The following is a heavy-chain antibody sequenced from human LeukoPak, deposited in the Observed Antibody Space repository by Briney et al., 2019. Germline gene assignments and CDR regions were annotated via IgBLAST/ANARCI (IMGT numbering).Heavy chain of an antibody. CDR3: ARNKYYYGSRNYGVPNWFDP. V-gene: IGHV4-39*01. CDR1: GASISSNTYY. J-gene: IGHJ5*02. D-gene: IGHD3-10*01. Sequence: SETLSPTCTVSGASISSNTYYWGWIRQPPGRGLEWIGSIYYSGSTYYNPSLKSRVTISVGTSKNQFSLKMSSVTAADTAVYYCARNKYYYGSRNYGVPNWFDPWGQGTLVTVSS. CDR2: IYYSGST.